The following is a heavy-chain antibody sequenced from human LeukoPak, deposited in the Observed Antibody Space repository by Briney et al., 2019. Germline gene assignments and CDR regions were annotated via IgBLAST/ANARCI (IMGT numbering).Heavy chain of an antibody. J-gene: IGHJ4*02. Sequence: ASVRVSCKASGYNFNGYYMHWVRQAPGQGLEWMGWINPNSGGADYGQKFQGRVTMTRDTSISTGYMQLSRLRYDDAAVYYCARGSPYSTSSPDYWGQGTLVTVSS. CDR3: ARGSPYSTSSPDY. V-gene: IGHV1-2*02. CDR1: GYNFNGYY. D-gene: IGHD6-6*01. CDR2: INPNSGGA.